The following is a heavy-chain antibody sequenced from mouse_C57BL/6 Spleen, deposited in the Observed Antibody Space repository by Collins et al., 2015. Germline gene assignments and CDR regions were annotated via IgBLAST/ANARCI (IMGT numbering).Heavy chain of an antibody. Sequence: GRIHPSDSDTNYNQKFKGKATLTVDKSSSTAYMQLSSLTSEDSAVYYCAGGSSLYYYAMDYWGQGTSVTVSS. CDR2: IHPSDSDT. V-gene: IGHV1-74*01. CDR3: AGGSSLYYYAMDY. J-gene: IGHJ4*01. D-gene: IGHD1-1*01.